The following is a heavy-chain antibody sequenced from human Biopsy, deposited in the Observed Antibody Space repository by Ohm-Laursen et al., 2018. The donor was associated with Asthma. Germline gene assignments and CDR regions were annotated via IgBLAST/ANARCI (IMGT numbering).Heavy chain of an antibody. CDR2: INGKSNSI. J-gene: IGHJ4*02. CDR3: ARGDSSNWSHYYFDY. Sequence: SLRLSCTASGFTFGDYWMSWIRQAPGKGLEWISYINGKSNSIEYADSVKGRFTISRDNAKNSLYLQMNSLRAEDTAVYYCARGDSSNWSHYYFDYWGQGTLVTVSS. CDR1: GFTFGDYW. V-gene: IGHV3-11*01. D-gene: IGHD3-22*01.